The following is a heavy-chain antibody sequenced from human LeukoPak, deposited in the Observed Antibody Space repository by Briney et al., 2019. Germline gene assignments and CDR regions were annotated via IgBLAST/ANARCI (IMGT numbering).Heavy chain of an antibody. CDR1: GGSISGYY. D-gene: IGHD3-10*01. CDR2: INHSGST. V-gene: IGHV4-34*01. J-gene: IGHJ5*02. Sequence: SETLSLTCTVSGGSISGYYWSWIRQPPGKGLEWIGEINHSGSTNYNPSLKSRVTISVDTSKNQFSLKLSSVTAADTAVYYCARLWFGESTPNWFDPWGQGTLVTVSS. CDR3: ARLWFGESTPNWFDP.